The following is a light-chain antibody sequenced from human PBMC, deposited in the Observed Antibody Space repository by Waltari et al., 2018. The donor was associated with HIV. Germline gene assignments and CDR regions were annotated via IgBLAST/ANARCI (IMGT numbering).Light chain of an antibody. Sequence: QAGLTQPPSVSKGLRQTATLTCTGNSNIVANQGAAWLQQHQGHPPKLLSYRNNNRASGIPERFSGSNSGNTATLTISGTQATDDADYYCQAWDIITAGVVFGGGTKLTVL. CDR2: RNN. CDR3: QAWDIITAGVV. J-gene: IGLJ2*01. CDR1: SNIVANQG. V-gene: IGLV10-54*02.